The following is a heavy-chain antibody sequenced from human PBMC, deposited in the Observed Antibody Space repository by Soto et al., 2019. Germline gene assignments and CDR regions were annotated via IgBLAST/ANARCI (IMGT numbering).Heavy chain of an antibody. CDR1: GFTFSNYA. V-gene: IGHV3-23*01. J-gene: IGHJ4*02. CDR3: AREVRGYFDY. Sequence: GGSLRLSCADSGFTFSNYAMNWVRQAPGKGLEWVSAVSSSGGSAYYADSVKGRYTISRDNSKNTLYLQMNSLRAADTAVYYYAREVRGYFDYWGQGTLVTVSS. D-gene: IGHD3-10*01. CDR2: VSSSGGSA.